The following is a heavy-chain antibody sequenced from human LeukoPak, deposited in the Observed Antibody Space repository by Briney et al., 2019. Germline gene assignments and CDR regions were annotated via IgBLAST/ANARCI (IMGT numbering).Heavy chain of an antibody. Sequence: GGSPRLSCAASGFSFSSYYMSWVRQAPGKGLEWVALINPDGSERYYVDSVEGRFTIPRDNAKNSLYLQMDSLRDDDTAMYFCTRDLAAVPGPRMDVWGQGTTVTVSS. J-gene: IGHJ6*02. CDR1: GFSFSSYY. V-gene: IGHV3-7*03. CDR3: TRDLAAVPGPRMDV. CDR2: INPDGSER. D-gene: IGHD6-19*01.